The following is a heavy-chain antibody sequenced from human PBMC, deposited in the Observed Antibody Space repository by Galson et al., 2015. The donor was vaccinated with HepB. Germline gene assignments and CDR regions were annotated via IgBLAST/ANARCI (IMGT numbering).Heavy chain of an antibody. V-gene: IGHV1-3*01. D-gene: IGHD1-7*01. CDR3: ARDPTYNWNYGNFDY. Sequence: SVKVSCKASGYTFTSYAMHWVRQAPGQRLEWMGWINAGNGNTKYSQKFQGRVTITRDTSASTAYMELSSLRSEDTAVYYCARDPTYNWNYGNFDYWGQGTLVTVSS. J-gene: IGHJ4*02. CDR2: INAGNGNT. CDR1: GYTFTSYA.